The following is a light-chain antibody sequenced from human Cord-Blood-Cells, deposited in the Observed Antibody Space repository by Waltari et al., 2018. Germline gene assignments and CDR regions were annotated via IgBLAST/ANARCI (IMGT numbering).Light chain of an antibody. CDR3: SSYAGSNNFVV. CDR2: EVS. V-gene: IGLV2-8*01. J-gene: IGLJ2*01. CDR1: SRAVGGYHY. Sequence: QSALTHPPSASGSPRQSVTISCTGTSRAVGGYHYVCWYQQHPGKAPKLMIYEVSKRPAGVPDRFSGSKSGNTASLTVSGLQAEDEADYYCSSYAGSNNFVVFGGGTKLTVL.